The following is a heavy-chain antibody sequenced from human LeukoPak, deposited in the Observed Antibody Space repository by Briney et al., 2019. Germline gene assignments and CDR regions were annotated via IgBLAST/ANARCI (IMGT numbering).Heavy chain of an antibody. CDR1: GGTFSSYA. V-gene: IGHV1-69*13. D-gene: IGHD1-26*01. CDR3: ARDRGATGDY. CDR2: IIPIFGTA. J-gene: IGHJ4*02. Sequence: ASVKVSCKASGGTFSSYAISWVRQAPGQGLEWMGGIIPIFGTANYAQKFQGRVTITAYESTSTAYMELSSLRSGDTAVYYCARDRGATGDYWGQGTLVTVSS.